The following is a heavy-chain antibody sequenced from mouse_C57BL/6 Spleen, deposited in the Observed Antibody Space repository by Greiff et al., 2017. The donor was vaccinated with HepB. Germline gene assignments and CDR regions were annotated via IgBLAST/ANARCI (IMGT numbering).Heavy chain of an antibody. CDR3: ARDPYYYGSSPHFDY. V-gene: IGHV1-76*01. D-gene: IGHD1-1*01. Sequence: VQLQESGAELVRPGASVKLSCKASGYTFTDYYINWVKQRPGQGLEWIARIYPGSGNTYYNEKFKGKATLTAEKSSSTAYMQLSSLTSEDSAVYFCARDPYYYGSSPHFDYWGQGTTLTVSS. J-gene: IGHJ2*01. CDR2: IYPGSGNT. CDR1: GYTFTDYY.